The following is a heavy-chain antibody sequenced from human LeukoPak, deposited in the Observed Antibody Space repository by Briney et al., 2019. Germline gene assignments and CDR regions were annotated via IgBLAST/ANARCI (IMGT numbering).Heavy chain of an antibody. Sequence: PSETLSLTCTVSGVSISTYYWSWFRQPAGKGLEWIGRLYASGRTNYNPSLKSRVTMSVDTSKNQLSLNVNSVTVADTAVYFCARHTRMWGYFDYWGQGTLVAVSS. CDR3: ARHTRMWGYFDY. CDR2: LYASGRT. J-gene: IGHJ4*02. V-gene: IGHV4-4*07. CDR1: GVSISTYY. D-gene: IGHD1-26*01.